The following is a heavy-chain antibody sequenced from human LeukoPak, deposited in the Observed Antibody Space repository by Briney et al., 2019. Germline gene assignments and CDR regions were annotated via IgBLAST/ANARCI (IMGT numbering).Heavy chain of an antibody. Sequence: ASVKVSCKVSGYTLTELSMHWVRQAPGKGLEWMGGFDPEDGETIYAQKFQGRVTMTEDTSTDTAYMELSSLRSEDTAVYYCATVNLGDFWSGFYGMDVWGQGTTVTVSS. J-gene: IGHJ6*02. CDR1: GYTLTELS. V-gene: IGHV1-24*01. CDR2: FDPEDGET. CDR3: ATVNLGDFWSGFYGMDV. D-gene: IGHD3-3*01.